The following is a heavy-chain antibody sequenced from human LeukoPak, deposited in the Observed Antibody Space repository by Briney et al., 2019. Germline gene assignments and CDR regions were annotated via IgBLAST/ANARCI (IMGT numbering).Heavy chain of an antibody. Sequence: PSETLSLTCTVSGGSISSYYWSWLRQPAGKGLEGIGRIYTSGSTNYNPSLKSRVTMSVDTSKNQFSLKLSSVTAADTAVYYCARDSLWFGEPDYWGQGTLVTVSS. V-gene: IGHV4-4*07. CDR1: GGSISSYY. J-gene: IGHJ4*02. CDR3: ARDSLWFGEPDY. D-gene: IGHD3-10*01. CDR2: IYTSGST.